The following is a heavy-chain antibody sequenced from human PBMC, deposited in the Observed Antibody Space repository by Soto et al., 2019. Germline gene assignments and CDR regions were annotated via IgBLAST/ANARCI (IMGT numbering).Heavy chain of an antibody. CDR1: GGTFSSYA. D-gene: IGHD2-2*01. J-gene: IGHJ6*02. Sequence: SVKVSCKASGGTFSSYAISWVRQAPGQGLEWMGGIIPIFGTANYAQKFQGRVTITADESTSTAYMELSSLRSEDTAVYYCVRGNIVVVPAAIFYYYYGMDVWGQGTTVTVSS. CDR2: IIPIFGTA. CDR3: VRGNIVVVPAAIFYYYYGMDV. V-gene: IGHV1-69*13.